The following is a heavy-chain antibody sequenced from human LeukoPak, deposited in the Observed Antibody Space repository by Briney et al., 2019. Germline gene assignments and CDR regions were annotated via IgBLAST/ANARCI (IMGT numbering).Heavy chain of an antibody. J-gene: IGHJ3*02. D-gene: IGHD3-3*01. CDR1: GGSISSYY. CDR2: IYYSGST. V-gene: IGHV4-59*01. Sequence: TSETLSLTCTVSGGSISSYYWSWIRQPPGKGLEWIGYIYYSGSTNYNPSLKGRVTISVDTSKNQFSLRLSSVTAADTAVYYCARDRPYDFWSGYSLGSAFDIWGQGTMVTVSS. CDR3: ARDRPYDFWSGYSLGSAFDI.